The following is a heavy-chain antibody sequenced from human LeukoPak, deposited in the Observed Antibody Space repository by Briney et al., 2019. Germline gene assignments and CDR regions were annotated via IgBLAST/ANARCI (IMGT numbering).Heavy chain of an antibody. J-gene: IGHJ4*02. Sequence: PGGSLRLSCAASGFTFSSYGIHWVRQAPGKGLEWVAVIWYDGTNKYYADSVKGRFTISRDNSKNSLYLQMNSLRTEDTALYYCAKSYGDFARALDYWGQGTLVTVSS. V-gene: IGHV3-33*03. CDR3: AKSYGDFARALDY. CDR1: GFTFSSYG. CDR2: IWYDGTNK. D-gene: IGHD4-17*01.